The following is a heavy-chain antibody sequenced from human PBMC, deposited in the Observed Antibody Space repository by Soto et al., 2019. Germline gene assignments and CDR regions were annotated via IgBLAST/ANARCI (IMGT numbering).Heavy chain of an antibody. CDR2: IYYDGST. V-gene: IGHV4-39*01. CDR3: ATVVIPGTRQTDFDS. D-gene: IGHD4-4*01. J-gene: IGHJ5*01. Sequence: PSETLSLTCTVSGDSIRSINNYWGWIRQPPGKGLEWIGNIYYDGSTFYNPSLKSRVAMSIDTSKNQFSLNLTSVTATDTAVYDCATVVIPGTRQTDFDSRGQG. CDR1: GDSIRSINNY.